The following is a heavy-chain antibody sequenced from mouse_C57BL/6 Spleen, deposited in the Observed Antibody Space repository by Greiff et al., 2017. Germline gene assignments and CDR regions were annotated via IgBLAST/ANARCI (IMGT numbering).Heavy chain of an antibody. CDR3: ARGQLRASPSAMDY. Sequence: VQLQQPGAELVKPGASVKMSCKASGYTFTSYWITWVKQRPGQGLEWIGDIYPGSGSTNYNEKFKSKATLTVDTSSSTAYMQLSSLTSEDSAVYSCARGQLRASPSAMDYWGQGTSVTVSS. V-gene: IGHV1-55*01. CDR1: GYTFTSYW. J-gene: IGHJ4*01. D-gene: IGHD3-2*02. CDR2: IYPGSGST.